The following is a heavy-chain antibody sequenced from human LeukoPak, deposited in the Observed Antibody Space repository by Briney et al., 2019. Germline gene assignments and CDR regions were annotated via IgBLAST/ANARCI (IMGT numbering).Heavy chain of an antibody. D-gene: IGHD2-2*01. Sequence: ASVKVSCKASGYTFTSYDINWVRQATGQGLEWMGWMNPNSGNTGYAQKFQGRVTITRNTSISTAYMELRSLRSDDTAVYYCARVGPTIVVVPAAPIDYWGQGTLVTVSS. CDR3: ARVGPTIVVVPAAPIDY. CDR1: GYTFTSYD. J-gene: IGHJ4*02. CDR2: MNPNSGNT. V-gene: IGHV1-8*03.